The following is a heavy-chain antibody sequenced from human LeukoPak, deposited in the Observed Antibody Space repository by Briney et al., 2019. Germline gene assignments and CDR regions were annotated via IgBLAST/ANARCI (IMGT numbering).Heavy chain of an antibody. D-gene: IGHD4-17*01. CDR2: IYYSGTP. CDR3: ARLGTYGDYPNPYYYYYYYMDV. CDR1: GGSISSYY. J-gene: IGHJ6*03. V-gene: IGHV4-59*01. Sequence: SETLSLTCTVSGGSISSYYWSWIRQPPGKGLEWIGYIYYSGTPNYNPSLKSRVTISVDTSKNQFSLKLSSVTAADTAVYYCARLGTYGDYPNPYYYYYYYMDVCGKGTTVTVSS.